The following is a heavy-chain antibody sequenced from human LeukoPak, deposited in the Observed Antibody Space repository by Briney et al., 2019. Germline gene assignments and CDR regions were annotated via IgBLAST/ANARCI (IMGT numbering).Heavy chain of an antibody. CDR3: ARDRSDGSGYYGYYFDY. CDR2: TYYSGNT. D-gene: IGHD3-22*01. Sequence: SETLSLTCAVYGGSFSGYHWGWIRQPPEMGLEWIGSTYYSGNTYYNPSLKSRVTMSVDTSKNQFSLRLSSVTAADTAVYYCARDRSDGSGYYGYYFDYWGQGTLVSVSS. CDR1: GGSFSGYH. J-gene: IGHJ4*02. V-gene: IGHV4-34*01.